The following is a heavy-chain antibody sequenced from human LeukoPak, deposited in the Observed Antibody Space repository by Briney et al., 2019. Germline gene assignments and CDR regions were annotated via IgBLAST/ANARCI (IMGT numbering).Heavy chain of an antibody. CDR2: IYYSGST. CDR3: ARVANSGYYWYYFDY. V-gene: IGHV4-61*01. D-gene: IGHD3-22*01. CDR1: GGSVSSGSYY. J-gene: IGHJ4*02. Sequence: PSETLSLTCTVSGGSVSSGSYYWSWIRQPPGKGLEWIGCIYYSGSTNYNPSLKSRVTISVDTSKNQFSLKLSSVTAADTAVYYCARVANSGYYWYYFDYWGQGTLVTVSS.